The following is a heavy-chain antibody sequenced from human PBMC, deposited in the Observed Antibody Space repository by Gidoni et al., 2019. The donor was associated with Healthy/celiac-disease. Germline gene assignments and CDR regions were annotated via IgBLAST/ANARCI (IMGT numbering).Heavy chain of an antibody. CDR1: GGSISSSSYY. D-gene: IGHD5-18*01. Sequence: QLQLQESGPGLVKPSETLSLTCTVSGGSISSSSYYWGWIRQPPGKGLEWIGSIYYSGSTYYNPSLKSRVTISVDTSKNQFSLKLSSVTAADTAVYYCARDGEWIQLWLLAFDIWGQGTMVTVSS. J-gene: IGHJ3*02. CDR3: ARDGEWIQLWLLAFDI. CDR2: IYYSGST. V-gene: IGHV4-39*07.